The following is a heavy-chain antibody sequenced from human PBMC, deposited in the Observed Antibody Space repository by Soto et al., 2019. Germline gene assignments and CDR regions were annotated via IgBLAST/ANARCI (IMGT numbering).Heavy chain of an antibody. CDR2: IYYSGST. Sequence: QVQLQESDARLVKASQTLSLTCTVSGGSVSSGAYYWTWIRQRPGKGLEWIGYIYYSGSTYYSPSLKSRLSISLDTSKNQFSLRLSSVTAADTAMYYCARARLRAVYAFDIWGQGTMVTVSS. CDR1: GGSVSSGAYY. J-gene: IGHJ3*02. D-gene: IGHD5-12*01. CDR3: ARARLRAVYAFDI. V-gene: IGHV4-31*03.